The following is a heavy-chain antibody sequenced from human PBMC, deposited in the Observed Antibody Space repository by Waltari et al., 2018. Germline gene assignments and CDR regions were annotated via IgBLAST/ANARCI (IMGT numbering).Heavy chain of an antibody. J-gene: IGHJ4*02. D-gene: IGHD2-15*01. CDR2: INSDGSNT. CDR3: LGGAGWLTDY. Sequence: EVQLVESGGDLVQPGVSLRLSCAAPGFASSSYWRQWVRQVPGKGLVWVSLINSDGSNTKYADSVKGRFTISRDNAKNSLYLQMNNLRVEDTAVYYCLGGAGWLTDYWGQGTLVTVSS. CDR1: GFASSSYW. V-gene: IGHV3-74*03.